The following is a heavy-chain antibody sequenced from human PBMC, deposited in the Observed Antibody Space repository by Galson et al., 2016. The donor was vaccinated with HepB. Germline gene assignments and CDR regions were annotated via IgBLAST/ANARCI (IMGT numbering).Heavy chain of an antibody. CDR1: EFTFSDYH. CDR2: ISRSGDSM. CDR3: ARDLPDDSVEYVDVFDL. D-gene: IGHD4-17*01. Sequence: SLRLSCAASEFTFSDYHMNWIRQAPGKGLEWISYISRSGDSMLYAASVRGRFSISRDNAKKSLYLQMTNLRAEDTAVYFCARDLPDDSVEYVDVFDLWGQGTMVTVSS. V-gene: IGHV3-11*01. J-gene: IGHJ3*01.